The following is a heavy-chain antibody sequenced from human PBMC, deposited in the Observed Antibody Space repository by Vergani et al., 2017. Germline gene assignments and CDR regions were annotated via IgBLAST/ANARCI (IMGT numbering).Heavy chain of an antibody. J-gene: IGHJ4*02. Sequence: VHLVESGGGLVQPGGSLRLSCAASGFSFGNYAMHWVRQAPGKGLEWVGVISYDGTEKKYADSVNGRFTISRDNSKKMMSLQMNSLRVEDTAVYYCARGGKGIIMVVPSTHLWGQGTQVSVS. CDR1: GFSFGNYA. D-gene: IGHD2-15*01. V-gene: IGHV3-30-3*01. CDR2: ISYDGTEK. CDR3: ARGGKGIIMVVPSTHL.